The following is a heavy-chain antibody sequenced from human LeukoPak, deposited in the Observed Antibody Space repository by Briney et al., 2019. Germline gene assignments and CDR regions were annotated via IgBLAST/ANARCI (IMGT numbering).Heavy chain of an antibody. Sequence: SGTLSLTCAVSGGSISSSNWWSWIRQPPGKGLEWIGYIYYSGSTYYNPSLKSRVTISVDTSKNQFSLKLSSVTAADTAVYYCARGAEAFDYWGQGTLVTVSS. J-gene: IGHJ4*02. CDR2: IYYSGST. CDR1: GGSISSSNW. CDR3: ARGAEAFDY. V-gene: IGHV4-30-4*01.